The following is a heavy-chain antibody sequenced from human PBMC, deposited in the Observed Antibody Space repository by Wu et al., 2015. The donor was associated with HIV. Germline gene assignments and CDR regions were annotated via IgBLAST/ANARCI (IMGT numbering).Heavy chain of an antibody. Sequence: QVQLVQFGAEVKKPGSSVKVTCKASGDGFTSYAVSWVRQAPGQGLEWMGGINPPFGTTKHSQRFQDRVTFTTDESKRTAYMELSSLRSEDTALYFCARDEALRMVAATAPFDSWGQGTLITVAS. V-gene: IGHV1-69*05. J-gene: IGHJ4*02. D-gene: IGHD2-15*01. CDR3: ARDEALRMVAATAPFDS. CDR1: GDGFTSYA. CDR2: INPPFGTT.